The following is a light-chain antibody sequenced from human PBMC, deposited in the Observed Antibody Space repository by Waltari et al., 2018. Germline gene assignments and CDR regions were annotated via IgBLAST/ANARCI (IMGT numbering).Light chain of an antibody. CDR1: QSVSSN. CDR2: RAS. J-gene: IGKJ4*01. Sequence: EIVMTQSPATLSVSPGERATLSCRASQSVSSNLAGYQQKPGQAPRLLIYRASTRATGIPARFSGSGSAMEFTLTISSLQSEDFAIYYCQQYNNWPLTFGGGTRVEI. V-gene: IGKV3-15*01. CDR3: QQYNNWPLT.